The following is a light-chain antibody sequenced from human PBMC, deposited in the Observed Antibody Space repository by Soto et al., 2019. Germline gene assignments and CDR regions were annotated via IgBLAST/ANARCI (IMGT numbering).Light chain of an antibody. CDR1: HSLLHSNGYNY. CDR2: LGS. CDR3: MQPLQAPIT. J-gene: IGKJ3*01. Sequence: DIVMTQSPLSLPVTPGEPASISCRSSHSLLHSNGYNYLDWYLQKPGQSPQLLIYLGSNRASGVPDRFSGSGSGTEFTLKISRVEAEDVGVYYCMQPLQAPITFGPGTKVDIK. V-gene: IGKV2-28*01.